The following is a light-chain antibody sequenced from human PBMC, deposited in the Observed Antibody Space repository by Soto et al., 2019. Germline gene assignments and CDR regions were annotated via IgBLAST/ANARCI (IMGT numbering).Light chain of an antibody. Sequence: QSVLTQAAAVSGSPGQSITISCTGTSSDVGAFHFVTWYQQHPGKAPKLIICNVSERPSGVSTRFSGSKSGNTASLTIAGLQAEDEADYYCNSYTTRRTYVFGSGTKVTVL. J-gene: IGLJ1*01. CDR2: NVS. CDR3: NSYTTRRTYV. V-gene: IGLV2-14*01. CDR1: SSDVGAFHF.